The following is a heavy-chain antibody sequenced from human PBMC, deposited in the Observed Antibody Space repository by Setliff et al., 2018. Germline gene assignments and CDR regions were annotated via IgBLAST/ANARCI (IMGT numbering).Heavy chain of an antibody. V-gene: IGHV4-34*01. CDR1: GGTFSDYY. CDR3: ARGRNIAARLLDS. CDR2: ISHRGST. D-gene: IGHD6-6*01. J-gene: IGHJ4*02. Sequence: SETLSLTCAAYGGTFSDYYWTWIRQPPGKGLEWIGEISHRGSTNYNPSLKSRATISIDTSKDQFPLKLISMSAADTAVYFCARGRNIAARLLDSWGQGALVTVSS.